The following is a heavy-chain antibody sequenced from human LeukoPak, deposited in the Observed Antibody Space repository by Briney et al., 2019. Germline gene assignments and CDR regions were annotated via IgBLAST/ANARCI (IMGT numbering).Heavy chain of an antibody. Sequence: GGSLRLSCAASGFTFSSYGMHWVRQAPGKGLEWVAFIRYDGSNKYYADSVKGRFTIPRDNSKKTLYLQMNSLRAEDTAVYYCAKGVREYYYYMDVSGKGTTVTVSS. D-gene: IGHD3-10*01. V-gene: IGHV3-30*02. CDR3: AKGVREYYYYMDV. J-gene: IGHJ6*03. CDR2: IRYDGSNK. CDR1: GFTFSSYG.